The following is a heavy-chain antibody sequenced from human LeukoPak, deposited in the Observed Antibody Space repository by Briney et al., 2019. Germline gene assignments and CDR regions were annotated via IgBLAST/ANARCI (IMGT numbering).Heavy chain of an antibody. CDR2: IYYSGST. CDR3: ARDGDYSIDTLHYYYYMDV. CDR1: GGSISTSKW. J-gene: IGHJ6*03. D-gene: IGHD4-17*01. Sequence: KSSETLSLTCAVSGGSISTSKWWSWVRPPPGKGLEWIGSIYYSGSTYYNPSLKSRVTISVDTSKNQFSLKLSSVTAADTAVYYCARDGDYSIDTLHYYYYMDVWGKGTTVTVSS. V-gene: IGHV4-4*02.